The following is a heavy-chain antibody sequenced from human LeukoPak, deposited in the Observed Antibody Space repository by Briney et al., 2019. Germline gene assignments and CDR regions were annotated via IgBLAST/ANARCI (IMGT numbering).Heavy chain of an antibody. CDR3: VQGTRRGAITMVRGVIGKSYYFDS. V-gene: IGHV3-30*02. Sequence: GGSLRLSCAASGFTFSSYGMHWVRQAPGKGLEGVAFIRYDGSNKYYADSVKGRFTISRDNSKNTLYLQMNSLRAADTALYYCVQGTRRGAITMVRGVIGKSYYFDSWGQGTLVTVSS. D-gene: IGHD3-10*01. CDR2: IRYDGSNK. CDR1: GFTFSSYG. J-gene: IGHJ4*02.